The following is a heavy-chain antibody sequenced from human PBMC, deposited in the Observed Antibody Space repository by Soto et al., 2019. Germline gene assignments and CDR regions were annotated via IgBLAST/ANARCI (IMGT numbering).Heavy chain of an antibody. J-gene: IGHJ4*02. V-gene: IGHV4-59*01. D-gene: IGHD6-19*01. CDR3: ARDAVAGTYYFDY. CDR2: IYYSGST. Sequence: SETLSLTCTVSGGSISSYYWSWIRQPPGKGLEWIGYIYYSGSTNYNPSLKSRVTISVDTSKNQFSLKLSSVTAADTAVYYCARDAVAGTYYFDYWGQGTLVTVYS. CDR1: GGSISSYY.